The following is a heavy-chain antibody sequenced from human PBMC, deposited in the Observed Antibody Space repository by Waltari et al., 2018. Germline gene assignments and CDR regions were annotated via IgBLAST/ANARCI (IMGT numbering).Heavy chain of an antibody. CDR2: TNYRSKWYS. Sequence: QVQLQQSGPGLVKPSQILSLTCDISGDSVSSNNVAWNWIRQSPSRGLEWLGRTNYRSKWYSDCVVSVQSRRTINADTSKNQFSLQLNSVTPEDTAMYFCARGRGSAFDIWGQGTMVTVSS. CDR3: ARGRGSAFDI. CDR1: GDSVSSNNVA. J-gene: IGHJ3*02. V-gene: IGHV6-1*01.